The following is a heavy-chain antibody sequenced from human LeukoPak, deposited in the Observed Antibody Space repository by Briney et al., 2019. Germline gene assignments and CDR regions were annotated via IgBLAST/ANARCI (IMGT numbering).Heavy chain of an antibody. CDR1: GFTFSNYC. Sequence: GSLRPSCTASGFTFSNYCMHWVRQTPGKGLIWVSRICPGGTITNYADSVKGRFTISRDDAKNMMFLQMNSLRADDTAVYYCVRDFRSADYWGQGILVTVSS. V-gene: IGHV3-74*01. CDR2: ICPGGTIT. J-gene: IGHJ4*02. CDR3: VRDFRSADY.